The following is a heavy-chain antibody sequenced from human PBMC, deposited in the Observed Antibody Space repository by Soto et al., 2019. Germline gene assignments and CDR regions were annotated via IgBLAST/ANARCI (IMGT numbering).Heavy chain of an antibody. Sequence: GGSLRLSCAASGFTFSSYSMNWVRQAPGKGLEWVSYISSSSSTTYYADSVKGRFTISRDNAKNSLYLQMNSLRAEDTAVYYCARGDYDFWSGSLVISVFDYWGQGTLVTVSS. D-gene: IGHD3-3*01. J-gene: IGHJ4*02. CDR3: ARGDYDFWSGSLVISVFDY. CDR1: GFTFSSYS. CDR2: ISSSSSTT. V-gene: IGHV3-48*01.